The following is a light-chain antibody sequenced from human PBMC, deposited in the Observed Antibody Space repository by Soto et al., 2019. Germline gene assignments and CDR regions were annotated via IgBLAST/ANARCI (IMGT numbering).Light chain of an antibody. J-gene: IGKJ2*01. CDR3: QQYGSSPYT. CDR1: QSVSSSY. CDR2: GAS. Sequence: EIVLTQSPGTLSLSPGERATLSSRASQSVSSSYLAWYQQKPGQAPRLLIYGASSRATGIPDRFSGSGSGTDFTLTISRLEPEDLAVYYCQQYGSSPYTFGQGTKLEIK. V-gene: IGKV3-20*01.